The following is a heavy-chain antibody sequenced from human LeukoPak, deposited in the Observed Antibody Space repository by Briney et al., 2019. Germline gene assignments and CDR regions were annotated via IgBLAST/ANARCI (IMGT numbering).Heavy chain of an antibody. D-gene: IGHD3-10*01. J-gene: IGHJ4*02. V-gene: IGHV3-23*01. CDR3: AKDHSSGSPYYLDY. Sequence: GGSLRLSCAASGFTFSSYAMSWVRQAPGKGLEWVSAIRGSGGITYYADSVKGRFTISRDNSKNTLYLQMSSLRAEDTAVYYCAKDHSSGSPYYLDYWGQGTLVSVSS. CDR2: IRGSGGIT. CDR1: GFTFSSYA.